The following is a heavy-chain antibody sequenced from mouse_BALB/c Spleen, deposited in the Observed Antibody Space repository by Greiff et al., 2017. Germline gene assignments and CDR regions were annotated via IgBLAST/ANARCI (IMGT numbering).Heavy chain of an antibody. V-gene: IGHV1-54*01. CDR3: ARYAYGSSYGAMDY. CDR2: INPGSGGT. Sequence: QVQLQQSGAELVRPGTSVKVSCKASGYAFTNYLIEWVKQRPGQGLEWIGVINPGSGGTNYNEKFKGKATLTADKSSSTAYMQLSSLTSDDSAVYFCARYAYGSSYGAMDYWGQGTSVTVSS. D-gene: IGHD1-1*01. J-gene: IGHJ4*01. CDR1: GYAFTNYL.